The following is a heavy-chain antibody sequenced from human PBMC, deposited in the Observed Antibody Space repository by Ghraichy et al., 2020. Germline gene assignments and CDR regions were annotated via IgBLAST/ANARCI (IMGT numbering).Heavy chain of an antibody. V-gene: IGHV3-33*01. CDR1: GFTFNTYG. J-gene: IGHJ6*02. Sequence: GSLRLSCAASGFTFNTYGMHWVRQAPGKGLEWVAIIWYDGSSEYYADSVKGRFTISRDNSKNTLYLQMNSLRAEDTAVYYCARADIVIIEPAFYCGVDVWGQGTTVTVSS. D-gene: IGHD2/OR15-2a*01. CDR3: ARADIVIIEPAFYCGVDV. CDR2: IWYDGSSE.